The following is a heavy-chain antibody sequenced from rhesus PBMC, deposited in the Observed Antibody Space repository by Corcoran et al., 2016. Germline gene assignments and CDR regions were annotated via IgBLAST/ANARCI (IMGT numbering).Heavy chain of an antibody. D-gene: IGHD3-16*01. J-gene: IGHJ3*01. CDR1: GGSISSSY. V-gene: IGHV4-169*01. CDR2: IYGSVSIT. CDR3: ARGRVYSGRVGAFDF. Sequence: QLQLQESGPGLVKPSETLSVTCAVSGGSISSSYWSWIRQAPGKWLEWIGYIYGSVSITNYKPSLKSRVTLSLYTSKNQLSLKLSSVTTADTAVYYCARGRVYSGRVGAFDFWGQGLRVTVSS.